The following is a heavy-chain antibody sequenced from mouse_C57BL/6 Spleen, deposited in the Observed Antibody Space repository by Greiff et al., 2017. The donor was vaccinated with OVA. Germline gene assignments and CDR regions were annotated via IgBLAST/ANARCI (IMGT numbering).Heavy chain of an antibody. CDR1: GYTFTSYW. J-gene: IGHJ1*03. CDR2: IDPADSYT. V-gene: IGHV1-69*01. D-gene: IGHD1-1*01. CDR3: ATHYVSSPHCYFDF. Sequence: QVQLQQPGAELVMPGASVKLSCKASGYTFTSYWMHWVKQRPGQGLEWIGEIDPADSYTNYNHKFKGKSTLTVDKSSSTAYMQLSSLTSGDSAVYYYATHYVSSPHCYFDFWGTGTTVTVSS.